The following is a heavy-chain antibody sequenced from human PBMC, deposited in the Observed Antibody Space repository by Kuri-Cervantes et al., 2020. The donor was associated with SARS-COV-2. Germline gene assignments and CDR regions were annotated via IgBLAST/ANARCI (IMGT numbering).Heavy chain of an antibody. CDR1: GGSININVYF. CDR2: IFYSGST. Sequence: GSLRLSCTVSGGSININVYFWGWIRQSPGKGLEWIGSIFYSGSTSYNPSLGSRGTISIDTSRNLFSLSLSSVTAADTSLYFCARQRDSQFDYWGQGTLVTVSS. V-gene: IGHV4-39*01. J-gene: IGHJ4*02. CDR3: ARQRDSQFDY. D-gene: IGHD3-22*01.